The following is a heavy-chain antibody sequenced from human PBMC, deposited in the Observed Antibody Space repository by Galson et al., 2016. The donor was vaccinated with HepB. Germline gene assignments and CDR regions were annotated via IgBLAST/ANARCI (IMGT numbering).Heavy chain of an antibody. D-gene: IGHD5-12*01. Sequence: TLSLTCSVSGVSISSFYWSWIRQPPGKRLEWIGYIFHSGRTDYNPSLKSRATMPLDTSKNQFSLNLTSVTAADTAVYYCARQGATFDIWGQGTTVTVSS. V-gene: IGHV4-59*08. CDR1: GVSISSFY. CDR2: IFHSGRT. J-gene: IGHJ3*02. CDR3: ARQGATFDI.